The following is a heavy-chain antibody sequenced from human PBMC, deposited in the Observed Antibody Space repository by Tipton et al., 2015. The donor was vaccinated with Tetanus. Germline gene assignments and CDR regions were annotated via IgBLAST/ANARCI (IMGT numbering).Heavy chain of an antibody. D-gene: IGHD2-21*02. V-gene: IGHV3-9*01. J-gene: IGHJ6*02. Sequence: SLRLSCAASGFTFDDHAMHWVRQAPGKGLEWVSGISWNSGSIGYADSVKGRFTISRDNAKNSLYLQMNSLRAEDTALYYCAKDTGVTPHYGMDVWGQGTTVTVSS. CDR2: ISWNSGSI. CDR1: GFTFDDHA. CDR3: AKDTGVTPHYGMDV.